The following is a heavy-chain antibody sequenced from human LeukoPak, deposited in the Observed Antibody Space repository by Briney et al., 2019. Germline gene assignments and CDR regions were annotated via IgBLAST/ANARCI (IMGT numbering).Heavy chain of an antibody. D-gene: IGHD1-26*01. CDR3: ARYYSSSYYYFDY. CDR1: GGSISSYY. V-gene: IGHV4-59*01. J-gene: IGHJ4*02. CDR2: IYYSRST. Sequence: SETLSLTCTVSGGSISSYYWSWIRQPPGKGLEWIGYIYYSRSTNYNPSLKSRVTISLDTSKNQFSLKLNSVTAADTAVYYCARYYSSSYYYFDYWGQGTLVTVSS.